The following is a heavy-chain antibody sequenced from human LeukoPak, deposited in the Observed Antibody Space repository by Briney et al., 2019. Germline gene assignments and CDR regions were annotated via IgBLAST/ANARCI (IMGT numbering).Heavy chain of an antibody. CDR1: GGSVSRSPYY. CDR3: ATEYSSSPHY. V-gene: IGHV4-39*07. D-gene: IGHD3-22*01. Sequence: SETLSLTCTVSGGSVSRSPYYWGWIRQPPGKGLEWIASIYYSGTTYYNPSLKSRVTISVDTSKNQFSLKLNSVTAADTAVYYCATEYSSSPHYWGQGALVTVSS. CDR2: IYYSGTT. J-gene: IGHJ4*02.